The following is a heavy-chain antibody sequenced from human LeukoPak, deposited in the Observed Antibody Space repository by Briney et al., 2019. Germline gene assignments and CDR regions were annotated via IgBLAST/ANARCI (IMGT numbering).Heavy chain of an antibody. Sequence: ASVKVSCKASGYTFTGYYMHWVRQAPGQGLEWMGWINPNSGGTNYAQKSQGRVTMTRDTSISTAYMELSRLRSDDTAVYYCARVSLWDTNTDAFDIWGQGTMVTVSS. V-gene: IGHV1-2*02. CDR1: GYTFTGYY. J-gene: IGHJ3*02. CDR3: ARVSLWDTNTDAFDI. CDR2: INPNSGGT. D-gene: IGHD3-10*01.